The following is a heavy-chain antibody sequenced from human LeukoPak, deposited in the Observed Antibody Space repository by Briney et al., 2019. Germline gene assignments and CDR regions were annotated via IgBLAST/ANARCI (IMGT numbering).Heavy chain of an antibody. CDR3: ARAHYDILTGYYGYYFDY. J-gene: IGHJ4*02. D-gene: IGHD3-9*01. CDR1: GFTFSSYS. V-gene: IGHV3-21*01. Sequence: PGGSLRLSCAASGFTFSSYSMNWVRQAPRKGLEWVSSISSSSSYIYYADSVKGRFTISRDNAKNSLYLQMNSLRAEDTAVYYCARAHYDILTGYYGYYFDYWGQGTLVTVSS. CDR2: ISSSSSYI.